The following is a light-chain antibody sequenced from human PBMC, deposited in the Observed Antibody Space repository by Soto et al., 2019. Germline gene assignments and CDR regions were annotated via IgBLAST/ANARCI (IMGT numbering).Light chain of an antibody. V-gene: IGLV6-57*04. Sequence: NFMLTQPHSVSESPGKTVTISCTRSSGNIASNSVQWYQQRPGSAPTTVIYEDNQRPSGVPDRFSGSTDGSSNSASLTISGLQTEDEADYYCQSYDTSTVVFGGGTKLTVL. CDR1: SGNIASNS. CDR3: QSYDTSTVV. J-gene: IGLJ2*01. CDR2: EDN.